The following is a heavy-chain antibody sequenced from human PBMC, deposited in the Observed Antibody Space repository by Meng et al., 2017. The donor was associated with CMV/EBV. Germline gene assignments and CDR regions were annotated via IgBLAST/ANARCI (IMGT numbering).Heavy chain of an antibody. CDR3: AREGEGVVAATPHFDY. Sequence: QVQLVQSGAEVKKPGASVKVSCKASGYTFTSYYMHWVRQAPGQGLEWMGIINPSGGSTSYAQKFQGRVTMTRDTSTSTVYMELSSLRSEDTAVYYCAREGEGVVAATPHFDYWGQGTLVTASS. J-gene: IGHJ4*02. CDR2: INPSGGST. V-gene: IGHV1-46*01. CDR1: GYTFTSYY. D-gene: IGHD2-15*01.